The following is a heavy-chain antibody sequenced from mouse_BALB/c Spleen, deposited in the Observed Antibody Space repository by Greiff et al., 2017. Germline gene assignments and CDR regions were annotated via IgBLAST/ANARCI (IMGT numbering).Heavy chain of an antibody. CDR3: AVIYYGNYAWFAY. V-gene: IGHV14-3*02. Sequence: EVQLQQSGAELVKPGASVKLSCTASGFNIKDTYMHWVKQRPEQGLEWIGRIDPANGNTKYDPKFQGKATITADTSSNTAYLQLSSLTSEDTAVYYCAVIYYGNYAWFAYWGQGTLVTVSA. D-gene: IGHD2-1*01. J-gene: IGHJ3*01. CDR2: IDPANGNT. CDR1: GFNIKDTY.